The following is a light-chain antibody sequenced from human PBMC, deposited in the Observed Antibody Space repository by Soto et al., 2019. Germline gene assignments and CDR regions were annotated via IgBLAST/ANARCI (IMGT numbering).Light chain of an antibody. J-gene: IGKJ5*01. CDR3: QQFGTSPPST. V-gene: IGKV3-20*01. CDR1: QSVSSIY. Sequence: EIVLTQSPGTLSLSPGERATLSCRASQSVSSIYFAWYQQKPGQAPRLLIYGASSRATGIPDRFSGSGSGTDVTLTISRLEPEDFAVDYCQQFGTSPPSTLGQGTRLEMK. CDR2: GAS.